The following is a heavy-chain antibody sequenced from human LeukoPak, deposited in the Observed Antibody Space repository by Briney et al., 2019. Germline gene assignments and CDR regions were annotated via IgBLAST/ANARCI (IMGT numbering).Heavy chain of an antibody. CDR2: ISSSGNTI. V-gene: IGHV3-48*03. Sequence: PGGSLTLSCAASVFTFSSYEMNWVRQPPGKGLEWASYISSSGNTIYYADSVKGRFTISRDNAKNSLYLQMNSLRAEDTAVYYCARGFGDLWGQGTLVTVSS. CDR3: ARGFGDL. CDR1: VFTFSSYE. J-gene: IGHJ5*02. D-gene: IGHD3-3*01.